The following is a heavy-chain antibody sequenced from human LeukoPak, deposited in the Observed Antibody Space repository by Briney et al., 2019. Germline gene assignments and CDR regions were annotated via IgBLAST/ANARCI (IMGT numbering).Heavy chain of an antibody. CDR1: GGSFNDYY. D-gene: IGHD2/OR15-2a*01. CDR3: ASNKYPVQAFDV. Sequence: PSETLSLTCAVYGGSFNDYYWSWIRKSPGTGLEWIGEIHHSGSTNYNSSLESRVTMSIDTSNNQFSLKLTSVTAADTAVYYCASNKYPVQAFDVWGQGTMVTVSS. V-gene: IGHV4-34*01. CDR2: IHHSGST. J-gene: IGHJ3*01.